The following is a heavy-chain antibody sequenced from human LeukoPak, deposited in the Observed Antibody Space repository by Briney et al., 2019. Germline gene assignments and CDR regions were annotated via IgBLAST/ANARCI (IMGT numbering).Heavy chain of an antibody. V-gene: IGHV3-23*01. J-gene: IGHJ6*02. CDR3: ARGDYYGSGSYLGYYYYYYGMDV. D-gene: IGHD3-10*01. CDR1: GFTFSSYA. Sequence: GGSLRLSCAASGFTFSSYAMSWVRQAPGKGLEWVSVISGSGGSTYYADSVKGRFTISRDNSKNTLYLQMNSLRAEDTAVYYRARGDYYGSGSYLGYYYYYYGMDVWGQGTTVTVSS. CDR2: ISGSGGST.